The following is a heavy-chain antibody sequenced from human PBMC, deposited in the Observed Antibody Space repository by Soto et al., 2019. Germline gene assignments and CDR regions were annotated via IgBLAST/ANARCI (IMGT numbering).Heavy chain of an antibody. D-gene: IGHD3-9*01. CDR3: AALSYDVLTGYTWGRFAL. J-gene: IGHJ4*03. Sequence: QMQLVQSGPEVKKPGTSVTVSCKASGFTFSTSAMQWVRQARGQRLEFIGWIVVGRGSTNYAQQFQERLAMTRDMSTSTAYMGMSSLRSADTAVYYCAALSYDVLTGYTWGRFALWGHWTLVTVSS. V-gene: IGHV1-58*02. CDR1: GFTFSTSA. CDR2: IVVGRGST.